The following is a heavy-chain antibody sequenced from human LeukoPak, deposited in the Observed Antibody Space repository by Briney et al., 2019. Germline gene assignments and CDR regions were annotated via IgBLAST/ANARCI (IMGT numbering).Heavy chain of an antibody. Sequence: SETLSLTCTVSLDSTASNFWSWVRQPPGKGLEWIGSIYYSGSTYYNPSLKSRVTISVDTSKNQFSLKLSSVTAADTAVHYCARSGYSGLDYWGQGTLVTVSS. J-gene: IGHJ4*02. CDR2: IYYSGST. D-gene: IGHD5-12*01. CDR1: LDSTASNF. V-gene: IGHV4-39*01. CDR3: ARSGYSGLDY.